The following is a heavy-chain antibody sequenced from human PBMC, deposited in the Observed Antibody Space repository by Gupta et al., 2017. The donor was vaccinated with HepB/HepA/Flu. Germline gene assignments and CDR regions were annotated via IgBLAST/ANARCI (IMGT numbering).Heavy chain of an antibody. D-gene: IGHD4-17*01. CDR1: SFSISNFG. V-gene: IGHV3-30*18. J-gene: IGHJ6*02. Sequence: QVQLVESGGGVVQPGRSLTLSCEASSFSISNFGMHWVRQAPGRVLDWVAVTAYDGINAYYTDSLKCRFTISRDNSMNMIYLHMNSLRVDDTALYYCVKDRMDGDFSRNFYYYGMDAWGQGTTVTVSS. CDR2: TAYDGINA. CDR3: VKDRMDGDFSRNFYYYGMDA.